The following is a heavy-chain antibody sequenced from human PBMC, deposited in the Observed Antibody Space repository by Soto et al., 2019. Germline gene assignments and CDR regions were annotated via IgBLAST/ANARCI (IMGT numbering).Heavy chain of an antibody. D-gene: IGHD4-17*01. J-gene: IGHJ4*02. CDR2: INHSGST. CDR3: ARGPDYGDYYFDY. Sequence: SETLSLTCAVYDGSFSGYYWHWIRQPPGKGLEWIGKINHSGSTNYNPSLKSRVTISVDTSKNQFSLELSSVTAADTAEYYCARGPDYGDYYFDYWGQGTLVTVSS. CDR1: DGSFSGYY. V-gene: IGHV4-34*01.